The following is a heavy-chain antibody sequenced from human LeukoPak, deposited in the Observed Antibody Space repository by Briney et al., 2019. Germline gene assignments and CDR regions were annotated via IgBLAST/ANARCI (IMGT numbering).Heavy chain of an antibody. CDR1: GGSISSNSYY. D-gene: IGHD3-10*01. V-gene: IGHV4-39*01. J-gene: IGHJ4*02. CDR3: ARQFTYYYGSGSYYIDY. Sequence: SETLSLTCTVSGGSISSNSYYWGWIRQPPGKGLEWIGSIFYSGSTYHNPSLKSRVTISVDTSKNQFSLKLSSVTAADTAVYYCARQFTYYYGSGSYYIDYWGQGALVTVSS. CDR2: IFYSGST.